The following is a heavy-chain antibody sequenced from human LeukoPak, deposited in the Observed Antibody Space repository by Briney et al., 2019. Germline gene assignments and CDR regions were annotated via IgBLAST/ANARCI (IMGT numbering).Heavy chain of an antibody. J-gene: IGHJ4*02. CDR1: GFTFSSYA. V-gene: IGHV3-30-3*01. CDR2: ISYDGSNK. CDR3: ARDLVFLAAAGYYFDY. D-gene: IGHD6-13*01. Sequence: GRSLRLSCAASGFTFSSYAMHWVRQAPGKGLEWVAVISYDGSNKYYADSVKGRFTISRDNSKNTLYLQMNSLRAEDTAVYYCARDLVFLAAAGYYFDYWGQGTLVTVSS.